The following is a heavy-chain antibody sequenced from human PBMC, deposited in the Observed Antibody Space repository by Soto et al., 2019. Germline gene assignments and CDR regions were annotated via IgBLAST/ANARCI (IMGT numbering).Heavy chain of an antibody. D-gene: IGHD2-2*01. CDR2: IYTSGST. V-gene: IGHV4-4*07. CDR3: VRTRDPSLAFDY. CDR1: GGSISSYY. Sequence: SETLSLTCTVSGGSISSYYWSWIRQPAGKGLEWIGRIYTSGSTNYNPSLKSRVTMSVDTSKNQFSLKLSSVTAADTAVYYCVRTRDPSLAFDYWGQGTLVTVSS. J-gene: IGHJ4*02.